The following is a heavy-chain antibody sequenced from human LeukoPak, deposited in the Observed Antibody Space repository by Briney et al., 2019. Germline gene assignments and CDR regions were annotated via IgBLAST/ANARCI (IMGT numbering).Heavy chain of an antibody. V-gene: IGHV3-53*01. Sequence: GGSLRLSCAASGFTVSSNCMSWVRQAPGKGLEWVSVIYSGGSTYYADSVRGRFTISRDNFKNTMYLQMGSLRAEDTAVYYCGKIRLDSATGYWGQGTLVTVSS. J-gene: IGHJ4*02. D-gene: IGHD2-15*01. CDR2: IYSGGST. CDR3: GKIRLDSATGY. CDR1: GFTVSSNC.